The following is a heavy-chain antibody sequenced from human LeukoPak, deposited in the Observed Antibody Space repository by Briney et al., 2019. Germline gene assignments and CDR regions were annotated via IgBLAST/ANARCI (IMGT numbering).Heavy chain of an antibody. Sequence: SETLSLTCTVSGGSISSSSYYWGWIRQPPGKGLEWIGSIYYSGSTYYNPSLKSRVTISVDTSKNQFSLKLSSVTAADTAVYYCARAKWELGRSRLYFDYWGQGTLVTVSS. D-gene: IGHD1-26*01. CDR1: GGSISSSSYY. CDR2: IYYSGST. V-gene: IGHV4-39*01. CDR3: ARAKWELGRSRLYFDY. J-gene: IGHJ4*02.